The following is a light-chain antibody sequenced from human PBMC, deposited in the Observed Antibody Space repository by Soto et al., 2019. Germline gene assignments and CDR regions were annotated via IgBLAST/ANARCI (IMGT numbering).Light chain of an antibody. CDR1: QSVSNNY. J-gene: IGKJ1*01. CDR3: QQYGSSGT. CDR2: GAS. V-gene: IGKV3-20*01. Sequence: EILLTQSPGTLSLSAGERATLSCGASQSVSNNYLAWYQQKPGHAPRLLIYGASNRATGIPDRLSGSGSGTDFTLTISRPEPEDFAVYYCQQYGSSGTFGQGTKVDIK.